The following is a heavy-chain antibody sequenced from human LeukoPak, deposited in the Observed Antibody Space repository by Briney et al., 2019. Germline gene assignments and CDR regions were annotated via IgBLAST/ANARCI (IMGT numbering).Heavy chain of an antibody. V-gene: IGHV1-46*01. CDR2: INPSGITT. J-gene: IGHJ5*02. CDR3: ARDNSVTLTWWFDP. Sequence: ASVKVSCKASGFTFTSYWMHWVRQAPRQGLEWMGVINPSGITTIYAQKFQGRVTLTRDTSTSTVHMELSSLRSEDTAVYYCARDNSVTLTWWFDPWGQGTLVTVSS. CDR1: GFTFTSYW. D-gene: IGHD4-11*01.